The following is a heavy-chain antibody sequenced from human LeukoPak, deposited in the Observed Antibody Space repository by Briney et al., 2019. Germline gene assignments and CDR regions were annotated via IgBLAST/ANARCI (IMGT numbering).Heavy chain of an antibody. CDR2: MWYDGSNK. J-gene: IGHJ4*02. D-gene: IGHD5-18*01. Sequence: GGSLRLSCAASGFTFSNYGMHWVRQAPGKGLEWVAVMWYDGSNKYYTDSVKGRFTISRDNSKNTLYLQMNSLRAEDTAVYYCAREDTSLVIAYWGQGTLVTVSS. CDR3: AREDTSLVIAY. CDR1: GFTFSNYG. V-gene: IGHV3-33*01.